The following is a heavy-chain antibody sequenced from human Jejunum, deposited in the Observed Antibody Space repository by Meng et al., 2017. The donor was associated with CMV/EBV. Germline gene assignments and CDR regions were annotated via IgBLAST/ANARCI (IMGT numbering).Heavy chain of an antibody. CDR2: SNPSEPGT. CDR3: ARIRGRYPGDYYNGMDV. CDR1: TVTSHS. Sequence: TVTSHSMHWVRQAPGQGLEGRAKSNPSEPGTTDAQRFEGRVTMTRDTSTNTVYLELGSLKAEDTAVYYCARIRGRYPGDYYNGMDVWGQGTTVTVSS. J-gene: IGHJ6*02. D-gene: IGHD1-26*01. V-gene: IGHV1-46*01.